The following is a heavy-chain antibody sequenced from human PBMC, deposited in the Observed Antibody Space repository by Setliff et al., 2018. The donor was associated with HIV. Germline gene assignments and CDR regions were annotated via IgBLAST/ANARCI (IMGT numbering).Heavy chain of an antibody. CDR2: INPSGGRT. V-gene: IGHV1-46*03. CDR3: ARGGEGLAN. D-gene: IGHD3-16*01. J-gene: IGHJ4*02. CDR1: GYTFTSVY. Sequence: WASVKVSCKASGYTFTSVYMHWVRQAPGEGLEWMGLINPSGGRTTYARNFQGRVTMTRDTSTNTVYMELSSLTSEDTAVYYCARGGEGLANWGQGTLVTVSS.